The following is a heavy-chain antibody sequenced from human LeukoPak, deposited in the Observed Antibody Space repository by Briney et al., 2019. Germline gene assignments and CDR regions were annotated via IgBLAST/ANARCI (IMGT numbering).Heavy chain of an antibody. Sequence: SETRSLTCTVSGASTSSSSYYWGWIRQPPGRGLEWIGSIYYSGTTYKNPSLKSRVTISVDTSKHQFPLRLSSVTAADTAVYYCARFPGGAEYRHYYYMDVWGKGTTVTVSS. V-gene: IGHV4-39*06. CDR2: IYYSGTT. J-gene: IGHJ6*03. CDR3: ARFPGGAEYRHYYYMDV. D-gene: IGHD1-14*01. CDR1: GASTSSSSYY.